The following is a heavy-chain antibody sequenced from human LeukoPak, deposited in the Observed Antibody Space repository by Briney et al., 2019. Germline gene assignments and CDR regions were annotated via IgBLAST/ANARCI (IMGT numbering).Heavy chain of an antibody. D-gene: IGHD7-27*01. V-gene: IGHV3-23*01. CDR1: GFTFSTYS. CDR3: AKDGGLWVSAHWGDS. Sequence: GGSLRLSCAASGFTFSTYSMNWVRQAPGKGLEWVSTITTSDGNTYYADSVKGRFTVSRDNSKNTLYLQMNSLRAEDTAVYYCAKDGGLWVSAHWGDSWGRGTLVTVSS. CDR2: ITTSDGNT. J-gene: IGHJ4*02.